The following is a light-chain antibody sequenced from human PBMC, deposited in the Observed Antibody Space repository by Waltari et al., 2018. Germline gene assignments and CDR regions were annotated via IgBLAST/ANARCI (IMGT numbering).Light chain of an antibody. J-gene: IGKJ4*01. CDR1: QTINKY. CDR2: VIS. V-gene: IGKV1-39*01. Sequence: DIQMTQSPSSLSASVGDRVTITCRASQTINKYLNWYQKKPGIAPKVLISVISYLHTGVPSRCSGSGSGTDFTLTISSLQPEDFATYYCQQSDSLPLTFGGGTKVEIK. CDR3: QQSDSLPLT.